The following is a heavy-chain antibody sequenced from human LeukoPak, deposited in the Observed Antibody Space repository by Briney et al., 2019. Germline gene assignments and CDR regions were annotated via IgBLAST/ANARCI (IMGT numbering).Heavy chain of an antibody. D-gene: IGHD3-10*01. CDR1: GGSITSSSYY. J-gene: IGHJ5*02. CDR2: NSGSP. V-gene: IGHV4-39*01. Sequence: RASETLSLTCTVSGGSITSSSYYWGWMRQPPGKGLEWIGSNSGSPYYNPSLKSRVTISVDTSKKQFSLKLSSVTAADTAVYYCARHVGFITMVRGVINNNWFDPWGQGTLVTVSS. CDR3: ARHVGFITMVRGVINNNWFDP.